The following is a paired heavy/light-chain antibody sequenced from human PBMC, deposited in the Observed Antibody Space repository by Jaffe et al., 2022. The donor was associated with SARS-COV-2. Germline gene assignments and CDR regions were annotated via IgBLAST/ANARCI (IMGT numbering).Heavy chain of an antibody. CDR3: ARGRGFCSSSNCYFDY. CDR1: GYTFTSYS. D-gene: IGHD2-2*01. V-gene: IGHV7-4-1*02. CDR2: INTNSGSP. J-gene: IGHJ4*02. Sequence: QVQLVQSGSELKEPGASVKVSCRASGYTFTSYSMSWVRQAPGQGLEWMGWINTNSGSPTYVQGFTGRFVFSLDTSVSTAYLQISSLKAEDTALYYCARGRGFCSSSNCYFDYWGQGTLVTVSS.
Light chain of an antibody. Sequence: DIQMTQSPSTLSASVGDRVTITCRASQSISSWLAWYQQKPGKAPKLLIYKASSLESGVPSRFSGSGSGTEFTLTISSLQPDDFATYYCQQYNSHSPKLTFGGGTKVEIK. CDR3: QQYNSHSPKLT. CDR1: QSISSW. J-gene: IGKJ4*01. V-gene: IGKV1-5*03. CDR2: KAS.